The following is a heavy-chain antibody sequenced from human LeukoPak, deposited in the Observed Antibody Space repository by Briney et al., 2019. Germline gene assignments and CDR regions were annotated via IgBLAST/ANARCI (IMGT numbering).Heavy chain of an antibody. Sequence: GGSLRLSCAASGFTFSSYAMHWVRQAPGKRPEYVSAISSNGGSTYYANSVKGRFTISRDNSKNTLYLQMGSLRAEDMAVYYCARGDSGSYVAFDYWGQGTLVTVSS. J-gene: IGHJ4*02. CDR2: ISSNGGST. D-gene: IGHD1-26*01. CDR3: ARGDSGSYVAFDY. V-gene: IGHV3-64*01. CDR1: GFTFSSYA.